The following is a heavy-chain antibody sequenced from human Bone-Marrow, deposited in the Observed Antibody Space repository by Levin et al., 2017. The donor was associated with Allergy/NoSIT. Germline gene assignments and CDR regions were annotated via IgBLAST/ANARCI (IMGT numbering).Heavy chain of an antibody. J-gene: IGHJ4*02. CDR3: AGGELGSGYLFDY. CDR1: GYTFTSFD. CDR2: MYPNSDNA. D-gene: IGHD5-12*01. Sequence: GESLKISCKTSGYTFTSFDINWVRQATGQGLEWMGWMYPNSDNAGYAQKFQGRVTMTRNTSISTAYMGLSSLRSEDTAIYYCAGGELGSGYLFDYWGQGTLVTVSS. V-gene: IGHV1-8*01.